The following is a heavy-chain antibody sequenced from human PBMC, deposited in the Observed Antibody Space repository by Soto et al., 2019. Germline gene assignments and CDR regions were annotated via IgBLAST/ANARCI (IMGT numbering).Heavy chain of an antibody. V-gene: IGHV4-39*01. CDR2: IYYSGST. J-gene: IGHJ4*02. D-gene: IGHD6-19*01. CDR3: ATGMPPGIAVAGTDYFDY. Sequence: QLQLQESGPGLVKPSETLSLTCTVSGGSISSSSYYWGWIRQPPGKGLEWIGSIYYSGSTYYNPSLKSRVTISVDTSKNQFSLKLSSVTAADTAVYYCATGMPPGIAVAGTDYFDYWGQGTLVTVSS. CDR1: GGSISSSSYY.